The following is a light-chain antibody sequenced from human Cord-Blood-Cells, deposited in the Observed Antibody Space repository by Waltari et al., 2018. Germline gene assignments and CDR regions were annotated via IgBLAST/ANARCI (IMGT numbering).Light chain of an antibody. V-gene: IGKV1-39*01. CDR1: QSISSY. CDR2: AAS. Sequence: DIQMTQSPSSLSASVGDRVTITCRASQSISSYLNWYQQKPGKAPKLLIYAASSLQSGVPSRFSGSGSGTDFTLTISSLQPEDFATYYCQQSYSTLIFTFGPGTRVHMK. J-gene: IGKJ3*01. CDR3: QQSYSTLIFT.